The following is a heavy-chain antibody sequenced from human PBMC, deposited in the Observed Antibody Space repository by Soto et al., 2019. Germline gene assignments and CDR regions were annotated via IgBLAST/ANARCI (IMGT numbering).Heavy chain of an antibody. D-gene: IGHD6-19*01. V-gene: IGHV4-59*01. CDR3: ARSVAVPGAHIDY. Sequence: SETLSLTRSVSGGSISGSYWSWIRQSPGKGLEWLGYVYYTGSTNYSPSLRSRVSISVDTSKNEFSLRLSSVTAADTAVYFCARSVAVPGAHIDYWGQGTQVTVSS. CDR2: VYYTGST. CDR1: GGSISGSY. J-gene: IGHJ4*02.